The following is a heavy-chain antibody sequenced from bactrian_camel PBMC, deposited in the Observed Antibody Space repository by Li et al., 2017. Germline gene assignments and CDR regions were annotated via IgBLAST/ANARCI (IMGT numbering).Heavy chain of an antibody. J-gene: IGHJ4*01. D-gene: IGHD1*01. CDR2: INSDGGFT. Sequence: VQLVESGGDLVQPGGSLRLACAASEFTFSSYDINWVRQAPGKGLEWVSAINSDGGFTYYADSVKGRFTISRDNAKNTVHLEMNKLKPEDTGVYKCAADPLDLGRVDCTVDSSPYLGQGTQVTVS. V-gene: IGHV3S40*01. CDR3: AADPLDLGRVDCTVDSSPY. CDR1: EFTFSSYD.